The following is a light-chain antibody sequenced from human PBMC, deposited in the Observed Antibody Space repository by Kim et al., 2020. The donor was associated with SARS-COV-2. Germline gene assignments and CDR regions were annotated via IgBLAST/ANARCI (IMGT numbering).Light chain of an antibody. V-gene: IGKV3-20*01. J-gene: IGKJ1*01. CDR3: QHYGDAPWT. CDR2: GAS. CDR1: KSLYSII. Sequence: LSPGKRATLSCRASKSLYSIILAWSQHKPGQSPRLLIYGASSRATGIPDRFSGSGSGTDFTLTISRLEPEDFAVYYCQHYGDAPWTFGQGTKLEI.